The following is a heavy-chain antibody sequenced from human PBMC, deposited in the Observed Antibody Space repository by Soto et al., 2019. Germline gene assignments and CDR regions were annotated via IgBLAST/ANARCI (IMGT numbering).Heavy chain of an antibody. V-gene: IGHV4-4*02. Sequence: LETLSLTCAVSGASIGSGGWWSWVRQPPGKGLEWIAEIFHDGNTNYSPSLKSRVTISVDKSQNQFSLNVYSVTAADTAVYYCARHEGWTGPDQWGRGTLVTVSS. D-gene: IGHD2-8*02. J-gene: IGHJ5*02. CDR2: IFHDGNT. CDR3: ARHEGWTGPDQ. CDR1: GASIGSGGW.